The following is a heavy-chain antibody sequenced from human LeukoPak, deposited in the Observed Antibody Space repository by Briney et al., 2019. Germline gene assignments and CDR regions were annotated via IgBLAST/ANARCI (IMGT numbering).Heavy chain of an antibody. CDR2: ITSRGNYI. CDR1: GFXFSTYT. D-gene: IGHD3-22*01. J-gene: IGHJ4*02. V-gene: IGHV3-21*01. Sequence: GGSLRLSCVASGFXFSTYTINWVRQAPGKGQEWVSSITSRGNYIYQADSVKGRFTISRDNAKNSVYLQMNNLRAEDTAVYYCARGRTYDTSGYYVDYWGQGTLVTVSS. CDR3: ARGRTYDTSGYYVDY.